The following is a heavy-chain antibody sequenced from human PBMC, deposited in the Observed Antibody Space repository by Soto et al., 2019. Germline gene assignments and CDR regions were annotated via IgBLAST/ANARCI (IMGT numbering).Heavy chain of an antibody. D-gene: IGHD2-2*01. Sequence: ASVKVSCKASGGTFSSYAISWVRQAPGQGLEWMGGIIPIFGTANYAQKFQGRVTITADESTSTAYMELSSLRSEDTAVYYCARGHLVPAARPPAYYYYYYGMDVWGQGTTVTVSS. J-gene: IGHJ6*02. CDR1: GGTFSSYA. V-gene: IGHV1-69*13. CDR3: ARGHLVPAARPPAYYYYYYGMDV. CDR2: IIPIFGTA.